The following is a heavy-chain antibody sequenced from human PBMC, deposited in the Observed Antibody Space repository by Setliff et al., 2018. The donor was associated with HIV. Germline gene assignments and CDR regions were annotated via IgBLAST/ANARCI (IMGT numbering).Heavy chain of an antibody. D-gene: IGHD3-22*01. CDR2: IWYDGSNK. V-gene: IGHV3-33*08. CDR3: ARDKDYYDSSGYYYIYYNMDV. J-gene: IGHJ6*03. CDR1: GFTFSSYW. Sequence: GGSLRLSCAASGFTFSSYWMSWVRQAPGKGLEWVAVIWYDGSNKYYADSVKGRFTISRDNSKNTLYLQMNSLRAEDTAVYYCARDKDYYDSSGYYYIYYNMDVWGKGTTVTVSS.